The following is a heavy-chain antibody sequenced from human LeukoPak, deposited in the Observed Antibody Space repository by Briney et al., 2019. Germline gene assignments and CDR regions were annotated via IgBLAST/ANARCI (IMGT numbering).Heavy chain of an antibody. Sequence: PSETLSLTCTVSGGSISSSSYYWGWIRQPPGKGLEWIGSIYYSGSTYYNPSLKSRVTISVDASKNQFSLKLTSVTAADTAVYYCARAVAATVDYWGQGTLVTVSS. D-gene: IGHD6-19*01. J-gene: IGHJ4*02. CDR3: ARAVAATVDY. CDR1: GGSISSSSYY. CDR2: IYYSGST. V-gene: IGHV4-39*07.